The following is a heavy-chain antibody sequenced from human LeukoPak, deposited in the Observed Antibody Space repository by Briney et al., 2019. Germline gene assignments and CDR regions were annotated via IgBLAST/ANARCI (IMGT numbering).Heavy chain of an antibody. CDR3: AKGRGGSSYSTLDS. CDR2: IGDST. Sequence: AGGSLRLSCAASGFTFSSYAMSWVRQAPGKGLEWVSVIGDSTFYQGSVKGRFTISRDSSKNTLYPEMNSLRVEDTAVYYCAKGRGGSSYSTLDSWGQGTLVTVSS. V-gene: IGHV3-23*01. D-gene: IGHD2-15*01. J-gene: IGHJ4*02. CDR1: GFTFSSYA.